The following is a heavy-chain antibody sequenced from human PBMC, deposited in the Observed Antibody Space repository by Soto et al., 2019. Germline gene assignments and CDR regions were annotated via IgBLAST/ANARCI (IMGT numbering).Heavy chain of an antibody. CDR3: ARDLGYCSGGSCRNWFDP. J-gene: IGHJ5*02. D-gene: IGHD2-15*01. CDR1: GYTFTSYG. Sequence: ASVKVSCRASGYTFTSYGISWVRQTPGQGLEWMGWISAYNGNTNYAQKLQGRVTMTTDTSTSTAYMELRSLRSDDTAVYYCARDLGYCSGGSCRNWFDPWGQGTLVTVSS. CDR2: ISAYNGNT. V-gene: IGHV1-18*01.